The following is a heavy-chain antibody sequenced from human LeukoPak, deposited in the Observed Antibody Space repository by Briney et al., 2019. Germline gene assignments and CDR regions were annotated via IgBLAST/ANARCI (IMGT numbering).Heavy chain of an antibody. J-gene: IGHJ2*01. V-gene: IGHV1-2*06. CDR3: ARERIRGYWYFDL. CDR1: GYTFTGYY. CDR2: INPNSGGT. Sequence: GAPVKVSCKASGYTFTGYYMHWVRQAPGQGLEWMGRINPNSGGTNYAQKFQGRVTMTRDTSISTAYMELSRLRSDDTAVYYCARERIRGYWYFDLWGRGTLVTVSS. D-gene: IGHD2-15*01.